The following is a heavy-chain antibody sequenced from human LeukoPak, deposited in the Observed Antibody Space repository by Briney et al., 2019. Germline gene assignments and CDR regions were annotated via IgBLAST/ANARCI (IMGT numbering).Heavy chain of an antibody. V-gene: IGHV4-38-2*01. CDR2: IYHSGST. Sequence: SETLSLTCAVSGYSISSGYYWGWIRQPPGKGLEWIGSIYHSGSTYYNPSLKIRVTISVDTSKNQFSLKLSSVTAADTAVYYCITSLAAAGSGSLDAFDIWGQGTMVTVSS. J-gene: IGHJ3*02. CDR1: GYSISSGYY. CDR3: ITSLAAAGSGSLDAFDI. D-gene: IGHD6-13*01.